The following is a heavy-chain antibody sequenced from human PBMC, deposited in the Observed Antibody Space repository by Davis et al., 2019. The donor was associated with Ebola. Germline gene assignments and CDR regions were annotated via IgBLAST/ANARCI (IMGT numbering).Heavy chain of an antibody. D-gene: IGHD4-17*01. J-gene: IGHJ5*02. CDR3: AKVHPPTTVTTGWFDP. CDR1: GFISSSYA. CDR2: ISVRSIT. Sequence: PGGSLRLSCAASGFISSSYAMSWVRQAPGKGLEWVSSISVRSITYHAASVKGRFTISRDNSKNTLYLQMNSLRAEDTAVYYCAKVHPPTTVTTGWFDPWGQGTLVTVSS. V-gene: IGHV3-23*01.